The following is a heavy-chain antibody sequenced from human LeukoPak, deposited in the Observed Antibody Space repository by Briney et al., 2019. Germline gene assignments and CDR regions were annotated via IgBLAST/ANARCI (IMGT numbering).Heavy chain of an antibody. Sequence: SETLSLTCTVSGDSISTYYWTWIRQPPGKGLEWIGEINHSGSTNYNPSLKSRVTISVDTPKNQFSLKLSSVTAADTAVYYCARGGMVRGVAYSFWGQGTLVTVSS. V-gene: IGHV4-34*01. D-gene: IGHD3-10*01. CDR1: GDSISTYY. CDR2: INHSGST. J-gene: IGHJ4*02. CDR3: ARGGMVRGVAYSF.